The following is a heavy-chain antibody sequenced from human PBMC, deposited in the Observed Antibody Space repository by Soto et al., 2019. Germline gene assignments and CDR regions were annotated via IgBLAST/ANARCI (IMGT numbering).Heavy chain of an antibody. CDR2: MNSDGSSI. CDR1: GFTFSSYW. V-gene: IGHV3-74*01. D-gene: IGHD6-13*01. J-gene: IGHJ4*02. CDR3: AREIATTGLYYFDY. Sequence: GGSLRLSCAASGFTFSSYWMHWVRQAPGKGLVWVSRMNSDGSSIIYADSVKGRFTISRDMAKNTMYLQVNSRRAGDTAVYYCAREIATTGLYYFDYWGQGTLVTVSS.